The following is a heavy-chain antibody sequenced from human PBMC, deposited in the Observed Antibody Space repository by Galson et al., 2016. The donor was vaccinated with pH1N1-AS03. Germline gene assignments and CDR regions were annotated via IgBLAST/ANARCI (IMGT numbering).Heavy chain of an antibody. CDR2: ITGSAGYT. CDR3: AKLPALSCSGDCHGLDY. Sequence: SLRLSCAASGFTINSYAMAWVRQAPGKGLGSVSIITGSAGYTSYAGSVKGRFILSRDKSSNTLNLQMNSLRVEDTALYYCAKLPALSCSGDCHGLDYWGQGTLVTVSS. J-gene: IGHJ4*02. D-gene: IGHD2-21*01. V-gene: IGHV3-23*01. CDR1: GFTINSYA.